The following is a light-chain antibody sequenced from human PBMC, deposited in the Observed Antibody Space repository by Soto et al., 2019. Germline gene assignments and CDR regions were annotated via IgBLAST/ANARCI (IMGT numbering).Light chain of an antibody. CDR2: GAS. J-gene: IGKJ1*01. CDR3: QQYHDWPRT. CDR1: QSVSSN. V-gene: IGKV3-15*01. Sequence: EIVMTQSPATLSVSPGERATLSCRASQSVSSNLAWYQQKPVQAPRLLIYGASTRATGIPARFSGSGSGTEFTLTIGSLQSEDFAVYYCQQYHDWPRTFGQGTKVEIK.